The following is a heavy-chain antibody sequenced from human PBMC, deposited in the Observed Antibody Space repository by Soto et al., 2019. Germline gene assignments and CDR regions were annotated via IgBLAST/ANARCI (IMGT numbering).Heavy chain of an antibody. V-gene: IGHV1-69*01. CDR2: IIPIFGTA. Sequence: QVQLVQSGAEVKKPGSSVKVSCKASGGTFSSYAISWVRQAPGQGLEWMGGIIPIFGTANYAQKFQGRVTITADESTSTAYMELSSLRSEDKAVYYCARDRSRYCSGGSCYRDYGMDVWGQGTTVTVSS. J-gene: IGHJ6*02. CDR1: GGTFSSYA. CDR3: ARDRSRYCSGGSCYRDYGMDV. D-gene: IGHD2-15*01.